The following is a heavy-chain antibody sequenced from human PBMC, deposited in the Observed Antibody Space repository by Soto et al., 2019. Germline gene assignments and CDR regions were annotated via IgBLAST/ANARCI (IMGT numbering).Heavy chain of an antibody. CDR1: GFSLSTSGVG. V-gene: IGHV2-5*02. J-gene: IGHJ5*02. CDR3: AHNVVVVAATWLPYNWFDP. Sequence: SGPTLVNPTQTLTLTCTFSGFSLSTSGVGVGWIRQPPGKALEWLALIYWDDDKRYSPSLKSRLTITKDTSKNQVVLTMTNMDPVDTATYYCAHNVVVVAATWLPYNWFDPWGQGTLVTVSS. CDR2: IYWDDDK. D-gene: IGHD2-15*01.